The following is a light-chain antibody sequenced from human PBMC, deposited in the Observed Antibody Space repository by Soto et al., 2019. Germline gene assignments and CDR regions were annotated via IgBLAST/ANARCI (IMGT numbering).Light chain of an antibody. J-gene: IGLJ3*02. V-gene: IGLV2-11*01. CDR1: SSDVGGYNY. CDR2: DVS. Sequence: QSVLTQPRSVSGSPGQSVTISCTGTSSDVGGYNYVSWYQQHPGKAPKLMIYDVSKRPSGVPDRFSGSKSGNTASLTISGLQAEDDADYYCCSYAGSCWVFGGGTKLTVL. CDR3: CSYAGSCWV.